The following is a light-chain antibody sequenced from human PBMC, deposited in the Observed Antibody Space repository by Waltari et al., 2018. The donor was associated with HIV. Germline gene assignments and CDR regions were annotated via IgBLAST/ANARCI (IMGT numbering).Light chain of an antibody. J-gene: IGLJ1*01. Sequence: QSALTQPASVSGSPGQSITISCPGTSSNVGSDDLVSWYQQHPGEAPKLIIYEVTKRPSGVSNRFSGSKSGNTASLTIFGLQAEDEADYYCCSCPRSGIRYVFGTGTKVTVL. V-gene: IGLV2-23*02. CDR3: CSCPRSGIRYV. CDR1: SSNVGSDDL. CDR2: EVT.